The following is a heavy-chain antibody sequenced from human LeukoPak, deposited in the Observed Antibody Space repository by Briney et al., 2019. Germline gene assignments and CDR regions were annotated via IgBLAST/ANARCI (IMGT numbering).Heavy chain of an antibody. V-gene: IGHV3-30-3*01. CDR3: ARSSNRLWFGELQMYYFDY. CDR2: ISYDGSNK. D-gene: IGHD3-10*01. J-gene: IGHJ4*02. Sequence: GRSLRLSCAASGFTFSSYAMHWVRQAPGKGLEWVAVISYDGSNKYYADSVKGRFTISRDNSKNTLYLQMNSLRSEDTAVYYCARSSNRLWFGELQMYYFDYWGQGTLVTVSS. CDR1: GFTFSSYA.